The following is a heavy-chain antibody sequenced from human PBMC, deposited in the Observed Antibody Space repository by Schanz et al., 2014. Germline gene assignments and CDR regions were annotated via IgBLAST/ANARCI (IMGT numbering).Heavy chain of an antibody. D-gene: IGHD1-26*01. V-gene: IGHV4-4*02. CDR2: IYHSGST. CDR3: ARDRDQWDGNYLDY. Sequence: QVQLQESGPGLVKPSGTLSLTCAVSGGSISSSNWWSWVRQPPGKGLEWIGEIYHSGSTNYKPSLKSRVTISADKSKNQFSLKLRSVTAADTAVYYCARDRDQWDGNYLDYWGQGTLVIVSS. J-gene: IGHJ4*02. CDR1: GGSISSSNW.